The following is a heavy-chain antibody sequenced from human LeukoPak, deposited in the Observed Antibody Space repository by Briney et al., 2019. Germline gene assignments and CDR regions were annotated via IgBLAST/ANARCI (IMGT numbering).Heavy chain of an antibody. Sequence: PGGSLRLSCAASGFTFSSYAISWVRQAPGKGLEWVSAISGSGGSTYYADSVKGRFTISRDNSKNTLYLQMNSLRAEDTAVYYCAKDLAYYDSSGYFPYYFDYWGQGTLVTVSS. D-gene: IGHD3-22*01. V-gene: IGHV3-23*01. CDR1: GFTFSSYA. CDR3: AKDLAYYDSSGYFPYYFDY. J-gene: IGHJ4*02. CDR2: ISGSGGST.